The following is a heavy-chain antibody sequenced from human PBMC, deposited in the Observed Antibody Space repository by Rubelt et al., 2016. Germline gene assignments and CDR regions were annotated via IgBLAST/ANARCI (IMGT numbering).Heavy chain of an antibody. CDR2: ITHSGST. CDR1: GGSFTSGDDH. V-gene: IGHV4-31*02. CDR3: ARVNYDESIGYYSLDF. D-gene: IGHD3-22*01. J-gene: IGHJ4*02. Sequence: QVQLQESGPELVKPSQTLSLSCTVSGGSFTSGDDHWTWIRQLPGKGLEWIGEITHSGSTNYNPSLKSRVTISVDTSKNQNSLMMGAVTAADTAVYFCARVNYDESIGYYSLDFWGQGTLVTVSS.